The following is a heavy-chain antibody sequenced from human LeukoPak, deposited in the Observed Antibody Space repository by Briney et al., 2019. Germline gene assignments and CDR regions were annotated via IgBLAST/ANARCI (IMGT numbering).Heavy chain of an antibody. CDR1: GFTFSSYG. CDR2: ISYDGSNK. CDR3: AKGLGDFDY. J-gene: IGHJ4*02. D-gene: IGHD4-17*01. Sequence: AGSLRLSCAASGFTFSSYGMHWVRQAPGKGLEWVAVISYDGSNKYYADSVKGRFTISRDNSKNTLYLQMNSLKAEDTAVYYCAKGLGDFDYWGQGTLVTVSS. V-gene: IGHV3-30*18.